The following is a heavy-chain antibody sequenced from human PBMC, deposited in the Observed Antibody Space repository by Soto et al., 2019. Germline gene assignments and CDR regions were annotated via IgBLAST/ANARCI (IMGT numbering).Heavy chain of an antibody. CDR1: GYPFTNYG. CDR3: AKDGGHGARMHICGMDV. J-gene: IGHJ6*02. CDR2: ISGRSGGT. V-gene: IGHV1-18*01. Sequence: QGQLVQSGVEVKKPGASVRVSCKASGYPFTNYGINWVRLAPGQGLEWMGRISGRSGGTNYGPKFRDRITMATDTSSKTAYMELGRLRFDDTAVYYCAKDGGHGARMHICGMDVWGQGTTVTVSS. D-gene: IGHD2-21*01.